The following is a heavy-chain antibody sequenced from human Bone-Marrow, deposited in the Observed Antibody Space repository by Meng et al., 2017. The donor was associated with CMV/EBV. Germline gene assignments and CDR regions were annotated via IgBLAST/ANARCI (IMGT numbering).Heavy chain of an antibody. Sequence: GGSLRLSCAASGFTFSSYGMHWVRQAPGKGLEWVAFIRYDGSNKYYADSVKGRFNISRDNSKNTLYLQMNSLRAEDTAVYYCVKDDFGVVEADYFDYWGQGTLVAFSS. V-gene: IGHV3-30*02. CDR1: GFTFSSYG. D-gene: IGHD3-3*01. CDR3: VKDDFGVVEADYFDY. CDR2: IRYDGSNK. J-gene: IGHJ4*02.